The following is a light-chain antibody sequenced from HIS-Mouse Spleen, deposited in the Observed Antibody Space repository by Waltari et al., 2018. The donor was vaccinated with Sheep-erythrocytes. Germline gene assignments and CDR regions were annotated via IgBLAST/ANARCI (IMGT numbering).Light chain of an antibody. CDR3: MQALQTPFT. V-gene: IGKV2-28*01. CDR2: LGS. J-gene: IGKJ3*01. CDR1: QSLRHSNGYNY. Sequence: DMVMTQSPLSLPVTPGEPASISCRSSQSLRHSNGYNYLDWYLQKPGQSPQLLIYLGSNRASGVPDRFSGSGSGTDFTLKISRVEAEDVGVYYCMQALQTPFTFGPGTKVDIK.